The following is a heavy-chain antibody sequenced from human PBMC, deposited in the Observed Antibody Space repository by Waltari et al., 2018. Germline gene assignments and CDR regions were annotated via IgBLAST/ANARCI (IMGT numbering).Heavy chain of an antibody. D-gene: IGHD3-3*01. CDR1: GGSISTYY. V-gene: IGHV4-59*01. J-gene: IGHJ4*02. CDR3: ARATYYDFSSGYSFDN. CDR2: ISSSGKT. Sequence: QVQLQESGPGLVKPSETLSLTCSVSGGSISTYYWNWIRQTPGKGLEWIGYISSSGKTNDNPSLTSRVSVSLDTSKTRFSLRLSSVTAADTPVYYCARATYYDFSSGYSFDNWGQGTLVTVSS.